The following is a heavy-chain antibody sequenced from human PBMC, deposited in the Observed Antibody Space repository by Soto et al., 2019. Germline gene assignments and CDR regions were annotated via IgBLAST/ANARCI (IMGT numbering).Heavy chain of an antibody. Sequence: PGESLKISCKTSGYTFSGHWISWVRQVPGKGLQWMGNIDPSDSYINYNPAFRGHVTFSVDKSSSTAYLHWRSLGPSDTAIYYCARHGAVIWLGYWGQGTLVTVSS. CDR3: ARHGAVIWLGY. CDR2: IDPSDSYI. D-gene: IGHD6-19*01. J-gene: IGHJ4*02. V-gene: IGHV5-10-1*01. CDR1: GYTFSGHW.